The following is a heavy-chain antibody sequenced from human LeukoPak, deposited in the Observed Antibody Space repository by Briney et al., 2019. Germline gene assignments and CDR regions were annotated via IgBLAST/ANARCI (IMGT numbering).Heavy chain of an antibody. CDR3: ARYTLPNYYDSSGYFMDV. CDR1: GFTFTSYS. CDR2: ISGGGGST. V-gene: IGHV3-23*01. Sequence: PGGSLRLSCAASGFTFTSYSMNWVRQAPGKGLEWVSTISGGGGSTYYADSVKGRFTISRDNSKNTLYLQMNSLRAEDTAVYYCARYTLPNYYDSSGYFMDVWGQGTTVTVSS. D-gene: IGHD3-22*01. J-gene: IGHJ6*02.